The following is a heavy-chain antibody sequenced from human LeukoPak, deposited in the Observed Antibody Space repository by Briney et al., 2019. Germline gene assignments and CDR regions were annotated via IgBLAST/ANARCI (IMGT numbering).Heavy chain of an antibody. J-gene: IGHJ4*02. CDR3: ARDAPSLYYDSSGYSPDY. Sequence: ASVKDSCKAPGYTFTSYGISWVRQAPGQGLEWMGWISAYNGNTNYAQKLQGRVTMTTDTSTSTAYMELRSLRSDDTAVYYCARDAPSLYYDSSGYSPDYWGQGTLVTVSS. CDR1: GYTFTSYG. V-gene: IGHV1-18*01. CDR2: ISAYNGNT. D-gene: IGHD3-22*01.